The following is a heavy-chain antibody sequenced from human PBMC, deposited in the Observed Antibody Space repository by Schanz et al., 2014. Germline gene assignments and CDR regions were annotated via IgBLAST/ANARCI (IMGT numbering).Heavy chain of an antibody. CDR1: GFTFSSYW. J-gene: IGHJ4*02. CDR3: AKKGGDYGSGSYQIIDD. Sequence: EVQLVESGGGFVQPGGSLRLSCAASGFTFSSYWMHWVRQAPGKGLVWVSRINSDGSTTIYADSVKGRFTISRDNAKNTLYLQMNSLRAEDTAIYYCAKKGGDYGSGSYQIIDDWGQGTLVTVSS. D-gene: IGHD3-10*01. V-gene: IGHV3-74*01. CDR2: INSDGSTT.